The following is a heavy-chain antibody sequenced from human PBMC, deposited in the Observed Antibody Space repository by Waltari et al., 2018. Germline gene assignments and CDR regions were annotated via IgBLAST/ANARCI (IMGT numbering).Heavy chain of an antibody. V-gene: IGHV4-61*02. CDR3: ARGPYDYVWGSYRSQGYFDL. CDR2: IYTSGST. D-gene: IGHD3-16*02. CDR1: GGSISSGSYY. J-gene: IGHJ2*01. Sequence: QVQLQESGPGLVKPSQTLSLTCTVSGGSISSGSYYWSWIRQPAGKGLEWIGRIYTSGSTNYNPSLKSRVTISVDTSKNQFSLKLSSVTAADTAVYYCARGPYDYVWGSYRSQGYFDLWGRGTLVTVSS.